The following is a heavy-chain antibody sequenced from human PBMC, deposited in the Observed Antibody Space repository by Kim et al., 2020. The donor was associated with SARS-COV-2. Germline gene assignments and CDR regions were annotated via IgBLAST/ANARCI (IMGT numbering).Heavy chain of an antibody. CDR2: INPNSGGT. V-gene: IGHV1-2*06. Sequence: ASVKVSCKASGYTFTGYYMHWVRQAPGQGLEWMGRINPNSGGTNYAQKFQGRVTMTRDTSISTAYMELSRLRSDDTAVYYCARIGLMVYAVHYYYYGMDVWGQGTTVTVSS. D-gene: IGHD2-8*01. CDR1: GYTFTGYY. J-gene: IGHJ6*02. CDR3: ARIGLMVYAVHYYYYGMDV.